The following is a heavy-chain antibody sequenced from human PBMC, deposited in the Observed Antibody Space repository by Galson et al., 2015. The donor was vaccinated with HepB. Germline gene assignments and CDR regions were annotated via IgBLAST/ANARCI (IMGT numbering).Heavy chain of an antibody. V-gene: IGHV3-7*01. CDR2: IKQDGSEK. CDR3: ARVQERGVGADAFDY. D-gene: IGHD1-26*01. CDR1: GFTFSNYA. J-gene: IGHJ4*02. Sequence: SLRLSCAASGFTFSNYAMNWVRQAPGKGLEWVANIKQDGSEKYYVDSAKGRFTISRDNAKNSLYLQMNSLRAEDTAVYYCARVQERGVGADAFDYWGQGTLVTVSS.